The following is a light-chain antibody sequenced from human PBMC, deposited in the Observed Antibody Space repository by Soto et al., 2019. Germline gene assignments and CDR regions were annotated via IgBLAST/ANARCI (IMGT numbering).Light chain of an antibody. CDR1: RSVMGTS. CDR2: GAS. CDR3: QQYGSSLIT. Sequence: DIVLTQSPGTLSLSPGEIATLSFSASRSVMGTSLAWYHQKPGQPPRLLMYGASSRATGIPDRFSGSGSGTDFTLTISRLEPEDFAMYYCQQYGSSLITFGQGTRLEIK. V-gene: IGKV3-20*01. J-gene: IGKJ5*01.